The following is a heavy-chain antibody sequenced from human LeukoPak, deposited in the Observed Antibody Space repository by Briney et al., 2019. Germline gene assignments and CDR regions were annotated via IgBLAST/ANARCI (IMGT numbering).Heavy chain of an antibody. CDR3: ARGKTATTSLNY. D-gene: IGHD1-14*01. Sequence: GKSLRLSCAASGFTFNKYAIHWVRQAPGKGLEWVSVISYDGNSTYYADSVRGRFTISRDNSKNSLYLQVNSLRPEDTAVYYCARGKTATTSLNYWGQGTLVTVPS. V-gene: IGHV3-30-3*01. CDR1: GFTFNKYA. J-gene: IGHJ4*02. CDR2: ISYDGNST.